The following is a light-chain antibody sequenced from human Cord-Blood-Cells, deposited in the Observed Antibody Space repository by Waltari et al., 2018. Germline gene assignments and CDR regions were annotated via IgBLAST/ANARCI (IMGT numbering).Light chain of an antibody. V-gene: IGKV3-20*01. CDR2: GAS. Sequence: EIVLTQSPGTLSLSPGARATLSCRASQSVSSSYLAWYQQKPGQAPRLLIYGASSRATSIPDRFSGSRSGTDFTLTISRLEPEDFAVYYCQQYGSSPYTFGQGTKLEIK. CDR1: QSVSSSY. J-gene: IGKJ2*01. CDR3: QQYGSSPYT.